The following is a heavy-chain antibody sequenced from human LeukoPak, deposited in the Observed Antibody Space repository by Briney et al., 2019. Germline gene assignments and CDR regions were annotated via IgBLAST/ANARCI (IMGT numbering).Heavy chain of an antibody. CDR2: IFPILGMA. CDR1: VGTFSSYT. CDR3: ARGLYSIVVVPAAIVTTDYYYYGMDV. D-gene: IGHD2-2*02. Sequence: SVKVSCKASVGTFSSYTISWVRQAPGQGREWMGRIFPILGMANIAHKFQGRVTITADKSTSTAYMELSSLRSEDTAVYYCARGLYSIVVVPAAIVTTDYYYYGMDVWGQGTTVTVSS. J-gene: IGHJ6*02. V-gene: IGHV1-69*02.